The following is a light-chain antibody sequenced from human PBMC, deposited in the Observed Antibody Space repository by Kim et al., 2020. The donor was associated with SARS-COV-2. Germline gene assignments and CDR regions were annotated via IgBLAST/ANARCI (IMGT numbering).Light chain of an antibody. CDR2: AAS. CDR3: QQYNFYPRT. V-gene: IGKV1-9*01. J-gene: IGKJ1*01. CDR1: QDIRYH. Sequence: DIPLTQSPSFLSAAVGERVTITCRASQDIRYHLAWYQHNPDKAPKLLIYAASTLQTGVPSRFSGSGSGTEFTLTISSLQPEDFATYFCQQYNFYPRTFGQGTKVE.